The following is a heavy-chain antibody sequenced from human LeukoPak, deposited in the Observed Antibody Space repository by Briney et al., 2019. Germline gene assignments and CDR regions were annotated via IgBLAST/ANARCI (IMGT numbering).Heavy chain of an antibody. D-gene: IGHD3-16*01. V-gene: IGHV4-59*01. CDR1: GGSISSYY. J-gene: IGHJ4*02. CDR3: ARATFGRVMFDY. CDR2: IYYSGST. Sequence: SETLSLTCTVSGGSISSYYWSWIRQPPGKGLEWIGYIYYSGSTNYNPSLKSRVTISVDTSKNQFSLKLSSVTAADTAVYYCARATFGRVMFDYWGQGTLVTVSS.